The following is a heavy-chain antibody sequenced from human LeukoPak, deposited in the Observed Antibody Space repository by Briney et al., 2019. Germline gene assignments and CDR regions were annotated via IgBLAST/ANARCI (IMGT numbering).Heavy chain of an antibody. CDR2: ISYDGSNK. CDR1: GLTFSSYA. CDR3: ARSLLFRVGELSTAIDY. V-gene: IGHV3-30*04. Sequence: PGRSLRLSCAASGLTFSSYAMHWVRQAPGKGLEWVAVISYDGSNKYYADSVKGRFTISRDNSKNTLYLQMNSLRAEDTAVYYCARSLLFRVGELSTAIDYWGQGTLVTVSS. D-gene: IGHD3-10*01. J-gene: IGHJ4*02.